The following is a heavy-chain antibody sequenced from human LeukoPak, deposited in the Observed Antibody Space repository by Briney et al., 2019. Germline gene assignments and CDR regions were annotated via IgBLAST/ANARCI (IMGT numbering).Heavy chain of an antibody. J-gene: IGHJ4*02. V-gene: IGHV3-23*01. CDR1: GFTFSSYA. CDR2: ISGSGGST. CDR3: AKDFYSGYDSGDYFDY. Sequence: GGSLRLSCAASGFTFSSYAMSWVRQAPGKGLEWVSAISGSGGSTYYADSVKGRFTISRDNSKNTLYLQMNSLRAEDTAVHCCAKDFYSGYDSGDYFDYWGQGTLVTVSS. D-gene: IGHD5-12*01.